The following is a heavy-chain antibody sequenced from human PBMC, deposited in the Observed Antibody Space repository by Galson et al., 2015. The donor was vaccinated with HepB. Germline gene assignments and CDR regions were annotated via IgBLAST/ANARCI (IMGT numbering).Heavy chain of an antibody. CDR3: TRLGDLTGYSSL. V-gene: IGHV3-73*01. D-gene: IGHD6-13*01. CDR1: GFTFSGSA. CDR2: IGSKANSYAT. Sequence: SLRLSCAASGFTFSGSAMHRVRQASGRGREWVGRIGSKANSYATANAAAVKGRFTISRDASKNTADMQMNSLKTEDTAVYYCTRLGDLTGYSSLWGQGTLVTVSS. J-gene: IGHJ4*02.